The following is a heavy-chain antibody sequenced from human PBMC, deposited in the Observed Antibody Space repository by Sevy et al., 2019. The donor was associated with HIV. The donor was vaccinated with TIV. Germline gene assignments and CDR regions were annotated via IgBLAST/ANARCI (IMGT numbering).Heavy chain of an antibody. CDR2: ISYDGSNK. CDR1: GFIFSSNA. D-gene: IGHD2-2*01. J-gene: IGHJ4*02. V-gene: IGHV3-30*04. Sequence: GGSLRLSCAASGFIFSSNAMHWVRQAPGKGLEWVSVISYDGSNKEYADSVKGRFTISRDNTKNTLYLQMNSPRPEDTAVYYCARVPGAVLVAGSYHFDYWGQGTLVTVSS. CDR3: ARVPGAVLVAGSYHFDY.